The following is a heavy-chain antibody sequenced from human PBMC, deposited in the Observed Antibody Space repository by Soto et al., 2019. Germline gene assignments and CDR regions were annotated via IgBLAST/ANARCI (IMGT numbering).Heavy chain of an antibody. D-gene: IGHD1-26*01. CDR1: GGSISSGDYY. Sequence: QVQLQESGPGLVKPSQTLSLTCTVSGGSISSGDYYWSWIRQPPGKGLEWIGYIYYSGSTYYNPSLKRRVTISVDTSKNQFSLKLSSVTAADTAVYYCARGTEVGYRSYYYYGMDVWGQGTTVTVSS. CDR3: ARGTEVGYRSYYYYGMDV. CDR2: IYYSGST. J-gene: IGHJ6*02. V-gene: IGHV4-30-4*01.